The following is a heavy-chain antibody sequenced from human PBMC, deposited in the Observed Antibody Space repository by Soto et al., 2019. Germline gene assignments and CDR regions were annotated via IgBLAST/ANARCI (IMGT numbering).Heavy chain of an antibody. V-gene: IGHV3-7*01. CDR2: IRQDGSEK. CDR1: EFSSNSYW. Sequence: PQGALTPSFRSAEFSSNSYWMRSVREAPGKGLEWVTNIRQDGSEKQYVDSVKCRFTFSRDNAKNSLYLQMIGLRAEDTAVYYCARGHSAPDYWGQGTLVTASS. J-gene: IGHJ4*02. CDR3: ARGHSAPDY.